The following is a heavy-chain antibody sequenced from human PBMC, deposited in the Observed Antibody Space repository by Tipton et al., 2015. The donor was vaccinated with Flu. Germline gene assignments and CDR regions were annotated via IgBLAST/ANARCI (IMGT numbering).Heavy chain of an antibody. V-gene: IGHV4-38-2*01. CDR1: GASFGSGYY. Sequence: LRLSCSVSGASFGSGYYWDWIRQPPGKGLEWIGSIHQSGTTYYKSSLKSRATISVDTSKNQFSLKLSSVTAADTAVYYCAMYYYDSSAYYSQGWFDYWGQGTLVTVSS. CDR3: AMYYYDSSAYYSQGWFDY. J-gene: IGHJ5*01. D-gene: IGHD3-22*01. CDR2: IHQSGTT.